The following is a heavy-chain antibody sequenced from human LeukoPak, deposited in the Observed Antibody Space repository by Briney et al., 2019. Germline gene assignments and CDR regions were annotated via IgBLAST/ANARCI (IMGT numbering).Heavy chain of an antibody. V-gene: IGHV3-53*01. Sequence: GGSLRLSCAASGFTVSSNYMSWVRQAPGKGLEWVSLIYRGGSTYYADSVKGRFTISRDNSKNTLYLQMNSLRAEDTAVYYCARDKDDSSVDALDIWGQGTMVTVSS. CDR3: ARDKDDSSVDALDI. CDR1: GFTVSSNY. J-gene: IGHJ3*02. CDR2: IYRGGST. D-gene: IGHD3-22*01.